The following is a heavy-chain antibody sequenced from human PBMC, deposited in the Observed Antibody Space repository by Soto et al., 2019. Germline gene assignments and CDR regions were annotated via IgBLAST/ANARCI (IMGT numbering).Heavy chain of an antibody. CDR1: GFSFGSYW. CDR3: ARDEGCGGGSCYSIWRY. V-gene: IGHV3-7*01. CDR2: IKEDGSEK. D-gene: IGHD2-15*01. J-gene: IGHJ4*02. Sequence: EVQLVESGGGLVQPGGSLRLSCAASGFSFGSYWISWVRQAPGKGLEWVANIKEDGSEKYYVDSVKGRFTISRDNAKNSLYLKMNGLRAEDTAVYYCARDEGCGGGSCYSIWRYWGQGTLVPVSP.